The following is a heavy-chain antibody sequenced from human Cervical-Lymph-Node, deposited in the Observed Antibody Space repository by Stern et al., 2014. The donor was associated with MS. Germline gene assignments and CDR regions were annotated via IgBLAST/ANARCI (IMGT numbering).Heavy chain of an antibody. CDR1: GFTFSDYY. CDR2: IISSVSTI. J-gene: IGHJ4*02. V-gene: IGHV3-11*01. CDR3: ARDSGRYYASY. Sequence: QMQLVQSGGGLVKPGGSLRLSCADSGFTFSDYYMSWIRQAPGKGLECVSYIISSVSTIYYADSVKCRFPIARDNAKNSLYLQMNSLRAEDTAVYYCARDSGRYYASYWGQGTLVTVSS. D-gene: IGHD2-2*01.